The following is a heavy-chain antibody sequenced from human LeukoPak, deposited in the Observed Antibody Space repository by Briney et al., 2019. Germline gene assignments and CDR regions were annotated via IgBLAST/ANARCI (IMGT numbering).Heavy chain of an antibody. CDR3: AKDPSSGWPYYFEY. CDR1: GFTFSSYA. CDR2: VSGSGSST. J-gene: IGHJ4*02. Sequence: GGSLRLSCAASGFTFSSYALGWVRQAPGKGLKWVSSVSGSGSSTYYAGSVKGRFTISRDNSKNTLYLQMNSLRAEDTAIYYCAKDPSSGWPYYFEYWGQGTLVTVSS. D-gene: IGHD6-25*01. V-gene: IGHV3-23*01.